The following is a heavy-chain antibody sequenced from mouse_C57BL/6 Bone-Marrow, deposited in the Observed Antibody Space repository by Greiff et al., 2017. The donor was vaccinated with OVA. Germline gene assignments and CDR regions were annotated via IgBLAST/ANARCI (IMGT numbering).Heavy chain of an antibody. CDR3: ARRYYYGSSYYAMDY. CDR2: IYPRDGST. V-gene: IGHV1-78*01. J-gene: IGHJ4*01. CDR1: GYTFTDHT. D-gene: IGHD1-1*01. Sequence: QVQLKESDAELVKPGASVKISCKVSGYTFTDHTIHWMKQRPEQGLEWIGYIYPRDGSTKYNEKFKGKATLTADKSSSTAYMQLNSLTSEDSAVYFCARRYYYGSSYYAMDYWGQGTSVTVSS.